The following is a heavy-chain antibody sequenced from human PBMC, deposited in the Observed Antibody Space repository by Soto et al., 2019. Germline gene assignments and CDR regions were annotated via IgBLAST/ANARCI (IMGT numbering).Heavy chain of an antibody. V-gene: IGHV3-23*01. CDR3: ANGNCRRAGSCLSY. CDR1: GLTFSSYT. Sequence: EVQLLESGGGLVQPGGSLRLSCAASGLTFSSYTMSWVRQAPGKGLEWVSSIGSGGITAYADSVKGRFTISRDNSKNTLYLQMNSRIAEGTAVYYCANGNCRRAGSCLSYWGQGTVVTVSS. J-gene: IGHJ4*02. CDR2: IGSGGIT. D-gene: IGHD2-15*01.